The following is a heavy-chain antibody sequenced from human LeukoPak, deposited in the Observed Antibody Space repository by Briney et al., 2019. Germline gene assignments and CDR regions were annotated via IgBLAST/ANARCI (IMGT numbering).Heavy chain of an antibody. Sequence: GGSLRLSCAASGFTFSSYWMTWVRQAPGKGLEWVANIKKDGSDKYYVASVKGRFTISRDNAKNSLYLQMNSLSAEDTAVYYCTSLAVVTGGNWGQGTLVTVSS. V-gene: IGHV3-7*02. CDR1: GFTFSSYW. J-gene: IGHJ4*02. CDR2: IKKDGSDK. D-gene: IGHD2-21*02. CDR3: TSLAVVTGGN.